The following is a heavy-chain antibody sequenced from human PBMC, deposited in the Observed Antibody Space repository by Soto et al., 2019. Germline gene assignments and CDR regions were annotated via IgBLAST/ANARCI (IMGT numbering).Heavy chain of an antibody. CDR2: IWYDGSNK. CDR1: GFTFSSYG. J-gene: IGHJ4*02. CDR3: ARDYYDSSGYYDFDY. Sequence: GGSLRLSCAASGFTFSSYGMHWVRQAPGKGLEWVAVIWYDGSNKYYADSVKGRFTISRDNSKNTLYLQMNSLRAEDTAVYYFARDYYDSSGYYDFDYWGQGTLVTVSS. D-gene: IGHD3-22*01. V-gene: IGHV3-33*01.